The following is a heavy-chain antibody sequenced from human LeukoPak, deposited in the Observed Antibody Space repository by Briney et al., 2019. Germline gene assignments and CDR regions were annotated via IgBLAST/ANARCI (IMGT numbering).Heavy chain of an antibody. CDR2: INPSGGST. CDR3: ARDWGRIAVAGLFDY. D-gene: IGHD6-19*01. J-gene: IGHJ4*02. Sequence: VASVKVSCKASGYTFTSYYMHWVRQAPGQGLEWMGIINPSGGSTSYAQKFQGRVTMTRDTSTSTVYMELSSLRSEDTAVYYCARDWGRIAVAGLFDYWGQGTLVTVSS. CDR1: GYTFTSYY. V-gene: IGHV1-46*01.